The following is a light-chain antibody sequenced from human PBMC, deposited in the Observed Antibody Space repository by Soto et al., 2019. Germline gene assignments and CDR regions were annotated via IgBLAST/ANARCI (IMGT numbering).Light chain of an antibody. J-gene: IGLJ2*01. CDR1: HYDVGGFAY. CDR3: CSYATSYTPHVV. Sequence: QSALTQPRSVSGSPGQSVTISCTGTHYDVGGFAYVSWYQQYPGKAPKVLIFDVSKRPSGVPDRFSGSKSGNTASLTISGLQAEDEADYYCCSYATSYTPHVVFGGGTKLTVL. V-gene: IGLV2-11*01. CDR2: DVS.